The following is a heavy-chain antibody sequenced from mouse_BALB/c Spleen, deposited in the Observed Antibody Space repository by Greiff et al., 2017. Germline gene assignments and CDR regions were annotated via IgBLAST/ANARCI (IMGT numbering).Heavy chain of an antibody. CDR2: IYPGDGDT. CDR1: GYTFTSYW. D-gene: IGHD2-3*01. J-gene: IGHJ4*01. Sequence: VQLQQSGAELARPGASVKLSCKASGYTFTSYWMPWVKQRPGQGLEWIGAIYPGDGDTRYTQKFKGKATLTADKSSSTAYMQLSSLASEDSAVYYCARWDYYAMDYWGQGTSVTVSS. V-gene: IGHV1-87*01. CDR3: ARWDYYAMDY.